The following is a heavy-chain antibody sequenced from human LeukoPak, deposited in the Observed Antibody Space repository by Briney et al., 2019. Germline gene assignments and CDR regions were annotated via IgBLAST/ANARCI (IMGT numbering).Heavy chain of an antibody. J-gene: IGHJ6*03. D-gene: IGHD6-19*01. CDR1: GFTFSSFA. Sequence: PGGSLRLSCVASGFTFSSFAMSWVRQAPGKGLEWVSGISGSGGGAYYADSVKGRLTISRDNSKNALYLQMNSLRVEDTGVYYCAQDRLAVARDNHYSTDVWGKGTTVTVSS. CDR2: ISGSGGGA. CDR3: AQDRLAVARDNHYSTDV. V-gene: IGHV3-23*01.